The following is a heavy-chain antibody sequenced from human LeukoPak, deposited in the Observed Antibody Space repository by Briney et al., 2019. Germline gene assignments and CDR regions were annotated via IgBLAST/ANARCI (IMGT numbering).Heavy chain of an antibody. V-gene: IGHV4-39*01. CDR2: IHYSGST. J-gene: IGHJ2*01. D-gene: IGHD4-23*01. Sequence: SETLSLTCSVSDGSIISSNYYWGWIRQPPGKGLEWIGSIHYSGSTYSNPSLKSRVTVSVDTSKNQFSLKLSSVIAADTAVYYCARLAIGGPNSYFALWGRGTLVTVSS. CDR3: ARLAIGGPNSYFAL. CDR1: DGSIISSNYY.